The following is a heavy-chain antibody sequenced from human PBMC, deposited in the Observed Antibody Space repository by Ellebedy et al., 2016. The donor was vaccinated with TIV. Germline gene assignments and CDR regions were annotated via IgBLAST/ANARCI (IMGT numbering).Heavy chain of an antibody. D-gene: IGHD3-10*01. CDR2: IYYSGST. J-gene: IGHJ3*02. V-gene: IGHV4-59*08. Sequence: SETLSLTCTVSGGSISSYYWSWIRQPPGKGLEWIGYIYYSGSTNYNPSLKSRVTISVDTSKNQFSLKLSSVTAADTAVYYWASQSGGSGSLYDIWGQGTMVTVSS. CDR1: GGSISSYY. CDR3: ASQSGGSGSLYDI.